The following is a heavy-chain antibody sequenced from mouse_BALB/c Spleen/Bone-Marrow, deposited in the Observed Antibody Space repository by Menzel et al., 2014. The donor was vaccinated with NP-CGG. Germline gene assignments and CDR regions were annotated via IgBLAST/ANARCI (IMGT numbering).Heavy chain of an antibody. J-gene: IGHJ4*01. CDR1: GYSFTGYY. Sequence: LVKTGASVKISCKDSGYSFTGYYMHWVKQSHGKSLEWIGYISCYNGVTSYNQKFKGKATFTVDTSSSTAYMQFNSLTSEDSAVYYCARRGNPIVYYAMDYWGQGTSVTVSS. CDR3: ARRGNPIVYYAMDY. V-gene: IGHV1S34*01. CDR2: ISCYNGVT.